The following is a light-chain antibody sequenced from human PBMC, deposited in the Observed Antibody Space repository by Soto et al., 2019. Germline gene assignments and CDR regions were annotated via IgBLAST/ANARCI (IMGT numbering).Light chain of an antibody. Sequence: QAVVTPGTALTVSPGGTVTLTCASSTGAVTKGFSPNWLQQRPGQPPRALIYSINKIHSWTPARFSGLLLVGKAALTLSVVQPEAEAAYYCLLRYSCAYMFGTAPTPTVL. CDR3: LLRYSCAYM. CDR2: SIN. J-gene: IGLJ1*01. V-gene: IGLV7-43*01. CDR1: TGAVTKGFS.